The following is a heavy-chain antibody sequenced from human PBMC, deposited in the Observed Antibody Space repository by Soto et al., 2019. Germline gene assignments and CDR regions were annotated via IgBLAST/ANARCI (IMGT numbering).Heavy chain of an antibody. D-gene: IGHD4-17*01. Sequence: SSETLSLTCAVYGGSFSGYYWSWIRQPPGKGLEWIGEINHSGSTNYNPSLKSRVTISVDTSKNQFSLKLSSVTAADTAVYYCARMTTDTNYFDYWGQGTLVTVSS. CDR3: ARMTTDTNYFDY. J-gene: IGHJ4*02. CDR1: GGSFSGYY. V-gene: IGHV4-34*01. CDR2: INHSGST.